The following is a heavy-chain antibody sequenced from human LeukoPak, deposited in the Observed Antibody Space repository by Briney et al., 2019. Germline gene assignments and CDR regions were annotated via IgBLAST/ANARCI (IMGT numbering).Heavy chain of an antibody. J-gene: IGHJ6*03. V-gene: IGHV1-69*06. CDR3: ARWAQPYHYYYMDV. CDR1: GGTFRSYV. CDR2: IIPIFGTA. Sequence: SVKVSCKASGGTFRSYVFSWVRQAPGQGLEWMGGIIPIFGTANYAQKFQGRVTITADKSTSTAYMELNSLRSEDTAVYYCARWAQPYHYYYMDVWGKGATVTISS.